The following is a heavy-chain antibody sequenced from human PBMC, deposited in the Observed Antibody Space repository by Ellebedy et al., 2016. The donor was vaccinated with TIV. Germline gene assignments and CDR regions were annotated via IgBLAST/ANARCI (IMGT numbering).Heavy chain of an antibody. V-gene: IGHV3-7*01. J-gene: IGHJ5*02. CDR2: IRQEGDEI. CDR1: GFNFRSYW. D-gene: IGHD4-17*01. CDR3: ARRASYGDYAVQVNPWFDP. Sequence: GGFLRLSCAASGFNFRSYWMTCVRQAPGKGLEWVAKIRQEGDEIYYVESVKGRFTIPRDNAKNSLFLQMNSLRVEDTAVYYCARRASYGDYAVQVNPWFDPWGQGTLVTVSS.